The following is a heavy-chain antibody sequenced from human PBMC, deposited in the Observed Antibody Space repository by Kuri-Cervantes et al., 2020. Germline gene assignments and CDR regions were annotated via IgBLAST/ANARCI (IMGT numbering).Heavy chain of an antibody. V-gene: IGHV3-21*04. CDR3: AKDISPLVRGVINY. CDR1: GFNFSSYR. Sequence: GESLKISCAASGFNFSSYRMNWVRQAPGKGLEWVSSISSSSTYIYYADSLKGRFTISRDNAKNSLYLQMNSLRAEDTALYYCAKDISPLVRGVINYWGQGTLVTVSS. D-gene: IGHD3-10*01. J-gene: IGHJ4*02. CDR2: ISSSSTYI.